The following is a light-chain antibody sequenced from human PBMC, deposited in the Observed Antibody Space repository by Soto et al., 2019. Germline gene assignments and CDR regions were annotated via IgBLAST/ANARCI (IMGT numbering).Light chain of an antibody. V-gene: IGLV2-14*03. CDR2: DVS. CDR3: SSYTSKDTLV. Sequence: QSALTQPASVSGSPGQSITISCTGTSSDVGGYDHVSWYQQHPGKAPKLIIYDVSIRPSGVSNRFSGSKSGNTASLAVSGLQAEDEADYYCSSYTSKDTLVFGGGTKLTDL. CDR1: SSDVGGYDH. J-gene: IGLJ3*02.